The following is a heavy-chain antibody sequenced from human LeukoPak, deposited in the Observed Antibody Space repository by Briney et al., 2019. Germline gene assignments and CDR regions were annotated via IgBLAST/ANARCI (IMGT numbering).Heavy chain of an antibody. V-gene: IGHV1-8*01. CDR2: MNPNSGNT. Sequence: ASVKVSCKASGYTFTSYDINWVRQATGQGLEWMGWMNPNSGNTGYAQKFQGRVTMTRNTSISTAYMELSSLRSEDTAVYYCARSRAVVRGVTYYYGMDVWGQGTTVTVSS. J-gene: IGHJ6*02. CDR3: ARSRAVVRGVTYYYGMDV. D-gene: IGHD3-10*01. CDR1: GYTFTSYD.